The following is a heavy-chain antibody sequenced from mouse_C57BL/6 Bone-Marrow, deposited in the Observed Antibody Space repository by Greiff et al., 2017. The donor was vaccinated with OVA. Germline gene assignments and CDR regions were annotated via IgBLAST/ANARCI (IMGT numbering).Heavy chain of an antibody. D-gene: IGHD2-5*01. CDR1: GFSLTSYG. CDR2: IWSGGST. V-gene: IGHV2-2*01. CDR3: ARRGSNYAWFAY. Sequence: VQLQQSGPGLVQPSQSLSITCTVSGFSLTSYGVHWVRQSPGKGLEWLGVIWSGGSTDYNAAFISRLSISKDNSKSQVFFKMNSLQADDTAIYCGARRGSNYAWFAYWGQGTLVTVSA. J-gene: IGHJ3*01.